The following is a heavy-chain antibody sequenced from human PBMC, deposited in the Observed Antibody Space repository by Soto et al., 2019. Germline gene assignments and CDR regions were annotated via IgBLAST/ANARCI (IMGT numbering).Heavy chain of an antibody. Sequence: GGSLRLSCAASGFTFDDYTMHWVRQAPGKGLEWVSLISWDGGSTYYADSVKGRFTISRDNSKNSLYLQMNSLRTEDTALYYCAKGLGPAAMDDAFDIWGQGTMVTVSS. J-gene: IGHJ3*02. CDR3: AKGLGPAAMDDAFDI. D-gene: IGHD2-2*01. CDR1: GFTFDDYT. V-gene: IGHV3-43*01. CDR2: ISWDGGST.